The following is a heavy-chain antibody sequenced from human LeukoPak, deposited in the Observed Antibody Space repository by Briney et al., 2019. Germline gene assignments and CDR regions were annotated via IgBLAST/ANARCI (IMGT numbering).Heavy chain of an antibody. Sequence: GSLRLSCAASGFTFSSYAMSWVRQAPGKGLEWVSAISGSGGSTYYADSVKGRFTISRDNSKNTLYLQMNSLRAEDTAVYYCANHPRLVVPATFDYWGQGTLVTVSP. CDR2: ISGSGGST. CDR3: ANHPRLVVPATFDY. V-gene: IGHV3-23*01. CDR1: GFTFSSYA. D-gene: IGHD2-2*01. J-gene: IGHJ4*02.